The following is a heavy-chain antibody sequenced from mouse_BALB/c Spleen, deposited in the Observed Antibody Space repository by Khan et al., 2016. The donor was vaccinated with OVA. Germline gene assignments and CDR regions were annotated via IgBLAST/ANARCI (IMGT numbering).Heavy chain of an antibody. Sequence: VEPVESGPRLVAPSQGLSITCTVSGFSLTSAGVSWVRQPPGKGLEWLGVIWGGGTTNYHSALRSNLSIRKDNYTSQVFLKLNSLQSDDTATYYCAKLRVFYFDFWGQGTTLTVSS. J-gene: IGHJ2*01. V-gene: IGHV2-3*01. CDR2: IWGGGTT. CDR3: AKLRVFYFDF. CDR1: GFSLTSAG.